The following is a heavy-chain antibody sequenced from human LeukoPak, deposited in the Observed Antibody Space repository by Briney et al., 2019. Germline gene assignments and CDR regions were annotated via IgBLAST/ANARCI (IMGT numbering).Heavy chain of an antibody. CDR3: AKGFSSSWPYYFDY. D-gene: IGHD6-13*01. CDR2: ISYDGSNK. CDR1: GFTFRSYA. J-gene: IGHJ4*02. Sequence: GGSLRLSCAASGFTFRSYAMHWVRQAPGKGLEWVAVISYDGSNKYYADSVKGRFTISRDNSKNTLYLQMNSLRAEDTAVYYCAKGFSSSWPYYFDYWGQGTLVTVSS. V-gene: IGHV3-30*04.